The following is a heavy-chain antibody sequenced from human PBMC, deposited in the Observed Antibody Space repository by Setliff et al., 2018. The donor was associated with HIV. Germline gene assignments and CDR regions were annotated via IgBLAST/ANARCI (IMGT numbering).Heavy chain of an antibody. J-gene: IGHJ5*02. D-gene: IGHD3-10*01. V-gene: IGHV4-61*09. CDR2: IYTSGST. Sequence: TSETLSLTCTVSGGSISSGSYYWSWIRQPAGKGLEWIGHIYTSGSTNYNPSLKSRVTISVGTSKNQFSLKLSSVTAADTAVYYCARDSIGITMVRGVPGWFDPWGQGTLVTVSS. CDR3: ARDSIGITMVRGVPGWFDP. CDR1: GGSISSGSYY.